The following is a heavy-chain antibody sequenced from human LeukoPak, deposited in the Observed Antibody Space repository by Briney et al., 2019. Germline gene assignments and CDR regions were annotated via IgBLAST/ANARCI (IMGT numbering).Heavy chain of an antibody. D-gene: IGHD4-23*01. CDR3: AKSLTVVTPPPDY. J-gene: IGHJ4*02. CDR1: GFTFDDYA. V-gene: IGHV3-43*02. CDR2: VSGDGVST. Sequence: GVSLRLSCAASGFTFDDYAMHWVRQAPGKGLEWVSLVSGDGVSTYYADSVNGRFTISRDNSKNSLYLQMNSLRTEDTAWYYCAKSLTVVTPPPDYWGQGTLVTVSS.